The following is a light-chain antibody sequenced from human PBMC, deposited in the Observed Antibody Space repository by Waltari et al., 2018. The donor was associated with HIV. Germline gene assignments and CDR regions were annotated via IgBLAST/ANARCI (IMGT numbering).Light chain of an antibody. CDR2: EVS. CDR1: QSLLRSDGRTF. CDR3: MQSIQLPIT. Sequence: DIVMTQTPLSLSVTPGQPASISCKSSQSLLRSDGRTFLYWFLQRPGQSPQVLIYEVSNRFSGVPDRFSGSGSGTDFTQKIRRVEAEDFGIYYCMQSIQLPITFGQGTRLEI. J-gene: IGKJ5*01. V-gene: IGKV2D-29*02.